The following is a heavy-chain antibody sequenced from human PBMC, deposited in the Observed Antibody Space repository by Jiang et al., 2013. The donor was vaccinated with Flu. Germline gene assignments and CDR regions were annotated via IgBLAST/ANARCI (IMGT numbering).Heavy chain of an antibody. J-gene: IGHJ6*02. CDR2: ISAYNGNT. D-gene: IGHD3-3*01. CDR3: ARDRRFFSWERANYYGMDV. Sequence: SGAEVKKPGASVKVSCKASGYTFTTYGISWVRQAPGQGLEWMGWISAYNGNTNYAQKLQGRVTMTTDTSTSTAYMEVRSLRSDDTAVYYCARDRRFFSWERANYYGMDVWGQGTTVTVSS. CDR1: GYTFTTYG. V-gene: IGHV1-18*01.